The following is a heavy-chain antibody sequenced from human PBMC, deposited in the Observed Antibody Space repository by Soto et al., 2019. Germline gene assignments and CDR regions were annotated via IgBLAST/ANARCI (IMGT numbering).Heavy chain of an antibody. CDR3: EKEIPRPSVGHDAFDI. Sequence: QVQLVESGGGVVQPGRSLRLSCAASGFTFSSYGMHWVRQAPGKGLEWVAVISYDGSNKYYADSVKGRFTISRDNSKNTLYLQMNSLRAEDTAVYYCEKEIPRPSVGHDAFDIWGQGTMVTVSS. CDR2: ISYDGSNK. V-gene: IGHV3-30*18. CDR1: GFTFSSYG. J-gene: IGHJ3*02. D-gene: IGHD2-2*01.